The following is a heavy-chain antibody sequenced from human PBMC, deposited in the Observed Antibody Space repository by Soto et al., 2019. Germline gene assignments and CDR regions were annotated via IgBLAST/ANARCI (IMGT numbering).Heavy chain of an antibody. CDR3: ARVIYSSGWYSPPYYFDY. V-gene: IGHV1-3*01. CDR1: GYTFTSYA. CDR2: INAGNGNT. Sequence: GASVKVSCKASGYTFTSYAMHWVRQAPGQRLEWMGWINAGNGNTKYSQKFQGRVTITRDTSASTAYMELSSLRSEDTAVYYCARVIYSSGWYSPPYYFDYWGQGTLVTVS. J-gene: IGHJ4*02. D-gene: IGHD6-19*01.